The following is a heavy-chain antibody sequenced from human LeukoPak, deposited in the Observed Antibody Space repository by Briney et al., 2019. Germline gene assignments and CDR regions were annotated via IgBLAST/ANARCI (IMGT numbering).Heavy chain of an antibody. Sequence: GGSLRLSCAASGFTFSSYWMSWVRQAPGKGLEWVASIKQDGSEKYYVDSVKGRFTIPRDNAKNSLYLQMNSLRAEDTALYYCARAPGEGWFDPWGQGTLVTVSS. D-gene: IGHD4-17*01. J-gene: IGHJ5*02. CDR1: GFTFSSYW. CDR3: ARAPGEGWFDP. V-gene: IGHV3-7*01. CDR2: IKQDGSEK.